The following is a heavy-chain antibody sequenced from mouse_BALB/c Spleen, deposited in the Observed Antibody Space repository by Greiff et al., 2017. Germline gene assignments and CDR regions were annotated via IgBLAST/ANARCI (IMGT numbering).Heavy chain of an antibody. D-gene: IGHD2-4*01. CDR2: ISYSGST. Sequence: VQLKESGPGLVKPSQSLSLTCTVTGYSITSDYAWNWIRQFPGNKLEWMGYISYSGSTSYNPSLKSRISITRDTSKNQFFLQLNSVTTEDTATYYCARGGITTGAWFAYWGQGTLVTVSA. CDR3: ARGGITTGAWFAY. J-gene: IGHJ3*01. CDR1: GYSITSDYA. V-gene: IGHV3-2*02.